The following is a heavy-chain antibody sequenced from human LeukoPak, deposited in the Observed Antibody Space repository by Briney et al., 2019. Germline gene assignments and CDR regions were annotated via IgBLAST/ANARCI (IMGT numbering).Heavy chain of an antibody. CDR3: ARDLPHPTANNWFDP. CDR2: ISAYNGNT. J-gene: IGHJ5*02. Sequence: GASVKVSCKASGYTFTSYGISWVRQAPGQGLEWMGWISAYNGNTNYAQKLQGRVTMTTDTSTSTAYMELRSLRSDDTAVYYCARDLPHPTANNWFDPWGQGTLVTVSS. V-gene: IGHV1-18*01. CDR1: GYTFTSYG.